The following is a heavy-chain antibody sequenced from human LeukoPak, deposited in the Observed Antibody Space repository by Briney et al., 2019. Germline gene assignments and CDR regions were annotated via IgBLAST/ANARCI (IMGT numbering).Heavy chain of an antibody. Sequence: ASVKVSCKASGGTFSSYAISWVRQAPGQGLEWMGGIIPIFGTANYAQKFQGRVTITADESTSTAYMELSSLRSEDTAVYYCARDGEYQLLRPYYYYMDVWGKGTTVTVSS. CDR3: ARDGEYQLLRPYYYYMDV. CDR1: GGTFSSYA. D-gene: IGHD2-2*01. CDR2: IIPIFGTA. V-gene: IGHV1-69*13. J-gene: IGHJ6*03.